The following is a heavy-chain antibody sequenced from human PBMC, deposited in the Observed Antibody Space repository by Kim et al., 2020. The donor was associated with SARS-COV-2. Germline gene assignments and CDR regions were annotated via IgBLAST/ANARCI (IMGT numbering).Heavy chain of an antibody. V-gene: IGHV4-59*01. D-gene: IGHD6-13*01. Sequence: SETLSLTCTVSGGSISSYYWSWIRQPPGKGLEWIGYIYYSGSTNYNPSLQSRVTISVDTSKNQFSLKLSSVTAADTAVYYCARENALAHFPGIAAAVWF. J-gene: IGHJ5*01. CDR3: ARENALAHFPGIAAAVWF. CDR1: GGSISSYY. CDR2: IYYSGST.